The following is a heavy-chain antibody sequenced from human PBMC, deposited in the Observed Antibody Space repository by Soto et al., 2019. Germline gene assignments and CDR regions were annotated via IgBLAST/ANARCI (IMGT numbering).Heavy chain of an antibody. CDR2: IYRTGST. CDR3: ASRDPGTSVDY. J-gene: IGHJ4*02. D-gene: IGHD1-7*01. V-gene: IGHV4-4*02. CDR1: GGSFTSNNW. Sequence: QVQLQESGPGLVKPSGTLSLTCAVSGGSFTSNNWWTWVRQPPGQGLEWIGEIYRTGSTNYNTSLKSRVSISLDKSENQFSLKVTSLTAADTAVYSCASRDPGTSVDYWGQGTLVTVSS.